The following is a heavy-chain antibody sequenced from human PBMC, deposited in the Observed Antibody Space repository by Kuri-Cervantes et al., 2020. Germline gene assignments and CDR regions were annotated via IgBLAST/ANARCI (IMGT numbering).Heavy chain of an antibody. CDR2: ISWNSGSI. Sequence: SLKISCAASGFTFDDYAMHWVRQAPGKGLEWVSGISWNSGSIGYADSVKGRFTISRDNAKNSLYLQMNSLRAEDTAVYYCAREGYCRGGNCYPSYWYFDLWGRGTLVTVSS. V-gene: IGHV3-9*01. CDR3: AREGYCRGGNCYPSYWYFDL. CDR1: GFTFDDYA. J-gene: IGHJ2*01. D-gene: IGHD2-15*01.